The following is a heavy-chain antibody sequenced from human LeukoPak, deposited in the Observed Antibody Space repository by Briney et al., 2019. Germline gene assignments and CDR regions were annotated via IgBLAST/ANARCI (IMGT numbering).Heavy chain of an antibody. CDR3: ATGYSGSYYSDY. J-gene: IGHJ4*02. CDR1: GYTLTELS. Sequence: ASVKVSCKVSGYTLTELSMHWVRQAPGKGLEWMGGFDPEDGETIYAQKFQGRVTMTEDTSTDTAYMELSSLRSEDTAVYYCATGYSGSYYSDYCGQGTLVTVSS. CDR2: FDPEDGET. D-gene: IGHD1-26*01. V-gene: IGHV1-24*01.